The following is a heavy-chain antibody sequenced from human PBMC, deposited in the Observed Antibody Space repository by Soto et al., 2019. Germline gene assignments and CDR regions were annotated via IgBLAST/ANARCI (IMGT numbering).Heavy chain of an antibody. CDR2: IKQDGSEK. CDR1: GFTFSTYW. Sequence: EVQLVESGGGLVQPGGSLRLSCAASGFTFSTYWMTWVRQAPGKGLEWVANIKQDGSEKYYVDSVKGRFTISRDNAKDSLDLQMNSLRAEDTAMDYCAGGSGWVIVSWGQGTLVTVSS. J-gene: IGHJ5*02. V-gene: IGHV3-7*04. D-gene: IGHD3-22*01. CDR3: AGGSGWVIVS.